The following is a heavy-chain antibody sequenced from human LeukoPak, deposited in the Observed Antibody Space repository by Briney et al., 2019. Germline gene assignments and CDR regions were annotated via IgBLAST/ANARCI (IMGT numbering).Heavy chain of an antibody. CDR1: GGSISSYY. Sequence: SETLSLTCTVSGGSISSYYWSWIRQPPGKGLEWIGYIYYSGSTNYNPSLKSRVTISVDTSKNQLSLKLSSVTAADTAVYYCARDDYEIDYWGQGTLVTVSS. D-gene: IGHD4-17*01. CDR2: IYYSGST. V-gene: IGHV4-59*01. CDR3: ARDDYEIDY. J-gene: IGHJ4*02.